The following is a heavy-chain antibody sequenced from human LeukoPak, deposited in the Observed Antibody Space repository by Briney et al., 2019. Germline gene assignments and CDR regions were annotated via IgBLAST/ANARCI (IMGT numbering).Heavy chain of an antibody. J-gene: IGHJ4*02. V-gene: IGHV1-8*01. CDR1: GYTFTSYD. CDR3: ARVRFYYDSSGYYSYFDY. CDR2: MNPNSGNP. Sequence: ASVKVSCKASGYTFTSYDINWVRQATGQGLEWMGWMNPNSGNPGYAQNFQGRVTMTRNTSISTAYMGLSSLRSEDTAVYYCARVRFYYDSSGYYSYFDYWGQGTLVTVSS. D-gene: IGHD3-22*01.